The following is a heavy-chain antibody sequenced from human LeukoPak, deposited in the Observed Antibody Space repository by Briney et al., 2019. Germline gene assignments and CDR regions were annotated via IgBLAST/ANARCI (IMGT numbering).Heavy chain of an antibody. J-gene: IGHJ4*02. CDR2: IIPIFGTA. Sequence: SVKVSCKASGGTFSSYAISWVRQAPGQGLEWMGGIIPIFGTANYAQKFQGRVTITTDESTSTAYMELSSLRSDDTAVYYCARARRGVDYDSYFDYWGQGTLVTVSS. CDR3: ARARRGVDYDSYFDY. CDR1: GGTFSSYA. D-gene: IGHD4-17*01. V-gene: IGHV1-69*05.